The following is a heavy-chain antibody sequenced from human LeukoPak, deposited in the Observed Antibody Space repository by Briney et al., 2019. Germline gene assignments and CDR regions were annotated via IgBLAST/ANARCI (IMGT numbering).Heavy chain of an antibody. V-gene: IGHV4-4*02. CDR1: GVSISISNW. D-gene: IGHD5-12*01. Sequence: SETLSLTCAVSGVSISISNWWIWVRQPPGKGLEWIGEIYHSGSTSYNPSLKSRVTISVDKSKNQFPLRLSSVTAADTAVYYCARDSGYDPYYFDYWGQEALVTVS. CDR2: IYHSGST. CDR3: ARDSGYDPYYFDY. J-gene: IGHJ4*02.